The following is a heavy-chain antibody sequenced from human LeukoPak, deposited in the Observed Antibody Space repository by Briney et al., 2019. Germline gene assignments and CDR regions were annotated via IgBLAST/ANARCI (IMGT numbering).Heavy chain of an antibody. D-gene: IGHD6-13*01. V-gene: IGHV3-53*05. CDR2: IYSGGST. CDR3: AKDHAAAAAYYGMDV. J-gene: IGHJ6*02. CDR1: GFIVSSNY. Sequence: PGGSLRLSCAASGFIVSSNYMSWVRQAPGKGLEWVSAIYSGGSTYYADSVKGRFTISRDNSKNTLYLQMNSLRAEDTAVYYCAKDHAAAAAYYGMDVWGQGTTVTVSS.